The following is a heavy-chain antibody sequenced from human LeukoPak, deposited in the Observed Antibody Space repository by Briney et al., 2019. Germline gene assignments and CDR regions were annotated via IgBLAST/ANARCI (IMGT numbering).Heavy chain of an antibody. CDR2: ISTSGRT. D-gene: IGHD1-7*01. V-gene: IGHV4-4*07. J-gene: IGHJ3*01. CDR3: AVGRPRNGTRLDDGYDF. Sequence: PSETLSLTCTVSGGSITTYYWSWIRQPAGKGLEWIGRISTSGRTNYNPSLKSRLTMSADTSKNQFSLILNSVTAADTAVYYCAVGRPRNGTRLDDGYDFWGQGTMVTVSS. CDR1: GGSITTYY.